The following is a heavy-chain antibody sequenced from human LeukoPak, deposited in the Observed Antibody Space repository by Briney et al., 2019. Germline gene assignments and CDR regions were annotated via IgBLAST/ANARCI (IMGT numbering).Heavy chain of an antibody. J-gene: IGHJ4*02. CDR3: ARDPAGGYDSHFDY. CDR1: GFTFSSYS. Sequence: PGGSLRLSCAASGFTFSSYSMSWVRQAPGKGLEGVSSITTSSSYIYYADSVKGRFTISRDNAKNSLYLQMNRLRADDTAVFYCARDPAGGYDSHFDYWGQGTLVTVSS. V-gene: IGHV3-21*01. D-gene: IGHD5-12*01. CDR2: ITTSSSYI.